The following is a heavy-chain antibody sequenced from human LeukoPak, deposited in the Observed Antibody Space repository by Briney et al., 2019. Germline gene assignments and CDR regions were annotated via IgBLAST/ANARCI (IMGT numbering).Heavy chain of an antibody. CDR1: GFTFGDYA. CDR3: TRDGIVGATTGFDY. Sequence: PGGSLRLSCTASGFTFGDYAMSWVRQAPGKGLEWVGFIRSKAYGGTTEYAASVKGRFTISRDDSKSIAYLQTNSLKTEDTAVYYCTRDGIVGATTGFDYWGQGTLVTVSS. CDR2: IRSKAYGGTT. V-gene: IGHV3-49*04. J-gene: IGHJ4*02. D-gene: IGHD1-26*01.